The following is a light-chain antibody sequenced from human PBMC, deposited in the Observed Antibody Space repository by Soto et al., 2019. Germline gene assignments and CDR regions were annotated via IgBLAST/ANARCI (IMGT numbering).Light chain of an antibody. J-gene: IGKJ1*01. CDR2: GAS. V-gene: IGKV3-20*01. CDR1: QSVSNNY. Sequence: EIVLTQSPGTLSLSPGERATLSCRASQSVSNNYLAWYQQKPGQAPRLLIYGASNRATGIPDRFSGSGSGPDFILTISRLEPADFAVYFCQQYSNSLTWTFGQGTKVDIK. CDR3: QQYSNSLTWT.